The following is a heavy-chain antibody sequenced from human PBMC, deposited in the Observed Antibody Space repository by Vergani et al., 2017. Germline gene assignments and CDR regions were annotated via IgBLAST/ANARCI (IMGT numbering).Heavy chain of an antibody. CDR3: ARHNELRFLEWLVEDYFDY. V-gene: IGHV5-51*01. CDR1: GYSFTSYW. D-gene: IGHD3-3*01. J-gene: IGHJ4*02. CDR2: IYPGDSDT. Sequence: EVQLVQSGAEVKKPGESLKISCKGSGYSFTSYWIGWVRQMPGKGLEWMGIIYPGDSDTRYSPSFQGQVTISADKSISTAYLQWSSLKASDTAMYYCARHNELRFLEWLVEDYFDYWGQGTLVTVSS.